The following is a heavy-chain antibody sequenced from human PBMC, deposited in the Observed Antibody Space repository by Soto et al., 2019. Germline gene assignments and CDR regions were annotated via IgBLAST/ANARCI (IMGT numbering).Heavy chain of an antibody. D-gene: IGHD5-18*01. CDR3: AWLRGGSRYGQFRDV. CDR1: GGSFSGYY. CDR2: INHGGST. Sequence: SETLSLTCAVYGGSFSGYYWSWIRQPPGKWLEWIGEINHGGSTNYNPSLKSRVTISVDTSKNQFSLMLSSVTAADTAVYYCAWLRGGSRYGQFRDVWGQGATVKVSS. J-gene: IGHJ6*02. V-gene: IGHV4-34*01.